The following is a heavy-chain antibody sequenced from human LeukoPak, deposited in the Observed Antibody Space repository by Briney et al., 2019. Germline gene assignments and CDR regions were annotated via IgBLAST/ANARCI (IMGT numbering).Heavy chain of an antibody. J-gene: IGHJ4*02. CDR1: GFTFSSYA. D-gene: IGHD6-6*01. Sequence: PGGSLRLSCAASGFTFSSYAMSWVRQAPGKGLEWVSAISGSGGSTYYADSVKGRFTISRDNSKNTLYLQMNSLRAEDTAVYYCAKSRVQFRLAARLDYWGQGTLVTVSS. CDR3: AKSRVQFRLAARLDY. V-gene: IGHV3-23*01. CDR2: ISGSGGST.